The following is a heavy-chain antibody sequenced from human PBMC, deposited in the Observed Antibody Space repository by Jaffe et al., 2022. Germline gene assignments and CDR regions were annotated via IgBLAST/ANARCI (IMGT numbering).Heavy chain of an antibody. D-gene: IGHD6-19*01. J-gene: IGHJ6*03. Sequence: QVQLVQSGAEVKKPGASVKVSCKASGYTFTSYDINWVRQATGQGLEWMGWMNPNSGNTGYAQKFQGRVTMTRNTSISTAYMELSSLRSEDTAVYYCARMGFSSGWYKGENYYYYMDVWGKGTTVTVSS. CDR1: GYTFTSYD. V-gene: IGHV1-8*01. CDR2: MNPNSGNT. CDR3: ARMGFSSGWYKGENYYYYMDV.